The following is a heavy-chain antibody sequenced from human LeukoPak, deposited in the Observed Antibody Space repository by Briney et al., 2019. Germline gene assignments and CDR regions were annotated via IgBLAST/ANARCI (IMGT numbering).Heavy chain of an antibody. CDR1: GFTFSGSA. J-gene: IGHJ4*02. D-gene: IGHD2-2*01. CDR3: ARGWQYPEY. CDR2: ITTTGDRK. Sequence: PGGSLRLSCAASGFTFSGSAMNWVRQAPGKGLEWVSSITTTGDRKYYSDSVKGRFTISRDNSKNMLHLQMNSLRVEDTAVYYCARGWQYPEYWGQGTRVTVSS. V-gene: IGHV3-23*01.